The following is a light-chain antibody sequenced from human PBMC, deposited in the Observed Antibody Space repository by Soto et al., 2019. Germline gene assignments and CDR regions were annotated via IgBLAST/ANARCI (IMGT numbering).Light chain of an antibody. CDR2: GAS. CDR1: QSISSSF. Sequence: EIVLTQSPGILSLSPGERASLSCGASQSISSSFLAWYQQKPGQTPRLLIYGASSRATGIPDRFSGTGYDTDFTLTISRLEPEDFAVYYCQQYDNSPITFGQGTRLEIK. CDR3: QQYDNSPIT. V-gene: IGKV3-20*01. J-gene: IGKJ5*01.